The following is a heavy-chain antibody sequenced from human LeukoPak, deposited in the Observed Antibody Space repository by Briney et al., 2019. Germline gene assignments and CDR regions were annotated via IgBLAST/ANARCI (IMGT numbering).Heavy chain of an antibody. V-gene: IGHV3-23*01. D-gene: IGHD6-13*01. J-gene: IGHJ5*02. CDR2: ISGSGGST. CDR3: AKAPCSSSRNWFDP. CDR1: GFTFSSYA. Sequence: SGGSLRLSCAASGFTFSSYAMSWVRQAPGKGLEWVSAISGSGGSTYYADSVKGRFTISRDNSKNTLYLQMNSLRAEDTAVYYCAKAPCSSSRNWFDPWGQGTLVTVSS.